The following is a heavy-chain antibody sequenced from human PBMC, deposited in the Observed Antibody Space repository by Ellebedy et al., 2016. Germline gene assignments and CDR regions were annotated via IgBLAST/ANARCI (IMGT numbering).Heavy chain of an antibody. CDR3: TKVGNGWSSDY. J-gene: IGHJ4*02. Sequence: GGSLRLXXAASGFTFRSYWMHWVRQVPGKGLEWVSHNSPRGSFINYADSVKGRFTISRDNAKNSLYLQMSSLRAEDTAVYYCTKVGNGWSSDYWGQGTLVTVSS. V-gene: IGHV3-21*05. D-gene: IGHD6-19*01. CDR1: GFTFRSYW. CDR2: NSPRGSFI.